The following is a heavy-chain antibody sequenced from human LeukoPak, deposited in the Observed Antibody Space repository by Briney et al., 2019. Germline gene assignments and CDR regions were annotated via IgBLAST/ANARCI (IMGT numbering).Heavy chain of an antibody. V-gene: IGHV4-59*11. J-gene: IGHJ6*03. CDR1: GGSISSHY. CDR2: IYYSAST. D-gene: IGHD6-13*01. CDR3: ARVEKEADYYYYYYMDV. Sequence: SETLSLTCTVSGGSISSHYWSWIRQPPGKGLEWIGYIYYSASTNYNPSLKSRVTISVDTSKNQFSLKLSSVTAADTAVYYCARVEKEADYYYYYYMDVWGKGTTVTVSS.